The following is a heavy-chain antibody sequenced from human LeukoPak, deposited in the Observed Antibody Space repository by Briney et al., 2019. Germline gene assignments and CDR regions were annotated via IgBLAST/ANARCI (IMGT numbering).Heavy chain of an antibody. CDR1: GFTFSTYA. CDR2: ISGSGGGT. V-gene: IGHV3-23*01. CDR3: AKNRGAGSHYYYHMNV. Sequence: GGSLRPSCAASGFTFSTYAMSWVRQAAGKGLEWVSLISGSGGGTYCADSVKGRFTISRDNSKNTLYLQLNSLRVEDTAVYYCAKNRGAGSHYYYHMNVWGKGTTVTVSS. J-gene: IGHJ6*03. D-gene: IGHD1-26*01.